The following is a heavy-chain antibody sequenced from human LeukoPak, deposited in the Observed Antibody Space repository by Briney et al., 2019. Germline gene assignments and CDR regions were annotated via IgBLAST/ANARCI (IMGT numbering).Heavy chain of an antibody. CDR3: ARDSSSGYLKA. V-gene: IGHV3-7*01. J-gene: IGHJ4*02. CDR1: GFTFSSYW. D-gene: IGHD3-22*01. CDR2: IKQDGSEK. Sequence: PGRSLRLSCAASGFTFSSYWMSWVRQAPGKGLEWVANIKQDGSEKYYVDSVKGRFTISRDNAKNSLYLQMNSLRAEDTAVYYCARDSSSGYLKAWGQGTLVTVSS.